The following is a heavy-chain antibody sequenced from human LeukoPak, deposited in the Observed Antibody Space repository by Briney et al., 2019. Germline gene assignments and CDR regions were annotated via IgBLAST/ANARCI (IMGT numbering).Heavy chain of an antibody. J-gene: IGHJ3*02. CDR1: GFTFDDYG. CDR2: INWNGGST. V-gene: IGHV3-20*04. Sequence: GGSLRLSCAASGFTFDDYGMSWVRQAPGKGLEWVSGINWNGGSTGYADSVKGRFTISRDNAKNSLYLQMNSLRAEDTALYYCARLGSGSGYTHDAFDIWGQGTMVTVSS. CDR3: ARLGSGSGYTHDAFDI. D-gene: IGHD3-22*01.